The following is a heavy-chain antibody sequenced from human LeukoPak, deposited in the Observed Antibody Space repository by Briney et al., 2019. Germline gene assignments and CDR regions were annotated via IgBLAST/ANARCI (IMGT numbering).Heavy chain of an antibody. J-gene: IGHJ4*02. Sequence: ASVKVSCKASGYIFTAYYLHWVRQAPGQGFEWMGWINPNSGGTNYAQNFQGRVTMTWDTSISTANMELISLRSDDTAFYYCAREPSERWSEFDYWGQGTLVTVSS. CDR2: INPNSGGT. CDR3: AREPSERWSEFDY. V-gene: IGHV1-2*02. D-gene: IGHD2-15*01. CDR1: GYIFTAYY.